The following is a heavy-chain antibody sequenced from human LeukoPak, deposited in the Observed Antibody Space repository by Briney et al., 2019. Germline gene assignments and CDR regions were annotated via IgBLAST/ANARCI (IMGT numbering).Heavy chain of an antibody. J-gene: IGHJ4*02. V-gene: IGHV4-39*01. CDR3: ARHAGVAATDNFDY. CDR1: GGSISSSSYY. CDR2: IYYSGST. Sequence: SETLSLTCTVSGGSISSSSYYWGWIRQPPGKGLEWIGSIYYSGSTYYNPSLKSRVTISVDTSKNQFSLKLSSVTAADTAVYYCARHAGVAATDNFDYWGQGTQVTVSS. D-gene: IGHD2-15*01.